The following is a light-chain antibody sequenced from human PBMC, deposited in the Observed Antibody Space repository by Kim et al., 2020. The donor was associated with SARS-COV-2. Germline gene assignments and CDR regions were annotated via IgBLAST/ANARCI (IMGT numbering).Light chain of an antibody. CDR3: QQTYASPRYT. CDR2: AAS. V-gene: IGKV1-9*01. Sequence: IQLTQSPSSLSASVGDRVTITCRASQGISSYLAWYQQKPGKAPKLLIYAASTLQSGVPSRFSGSGSGTDFTLTISSLQPEDFATYYCQQTYASPRYTFGQGTKLEI. CDR1: QGISSY. J-gene: IGKJ2*01.